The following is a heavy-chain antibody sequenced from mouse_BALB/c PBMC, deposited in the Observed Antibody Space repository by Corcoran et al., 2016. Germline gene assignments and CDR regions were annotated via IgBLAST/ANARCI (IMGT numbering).Heavy chain of an antibody. CDR3: ARIRGYEGNYVPLAY. V-gene: IGHV8-8*01. Sequence: QVTLKESGPGILQPSQPLSLTCSFSGFSLSTSGMGVGWIRQPSGKGLWWRAHIWWTDDKRSNPALKSRLTISKETSINQVFLLIASVDTADTATDYCARIRGYEGNYVPLAYWGQGTLVTVSA. J-gene: IGHJ3*01. D-gene: IGHD2-3*01. CDR1: GFSLSTSGMG. CDR2: IWWTDDK.